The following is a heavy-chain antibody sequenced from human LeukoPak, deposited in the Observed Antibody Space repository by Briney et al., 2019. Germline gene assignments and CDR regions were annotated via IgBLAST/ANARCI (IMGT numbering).Heavy chain of an antibody. D-gene: IGHD6-13*01. CDR2: IISIFGTA. V-gene: IGHV1-69*13. CDR3: ASPQGGYRSSWYAAFDY. CDR1: GGTFGSYA. J-gene: IGHJ4*02. Sequence: GASVKASCKASGGTFGSYAISWVRQAPGQGLEWMGGIISIFGTANYAQKFQGRVTITADESTSTAYMELSSLRSEDTAVYYCASPQGGYRSSWYAAFDYWGQGTLVTVSS.